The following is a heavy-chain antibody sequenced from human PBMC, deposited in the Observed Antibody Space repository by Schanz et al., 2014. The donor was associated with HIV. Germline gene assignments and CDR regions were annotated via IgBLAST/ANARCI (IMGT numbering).Heavy chain of an antibody. D-gene: IGHD3-22*01. J-gene: IGHJ6*02. CDR3: AKDRNYYDNRYIGKGNYYYYYGMDV. CDR2: ISYDGTKK. CDR1: GFTFSRYG. V-gene: IGHV3-30*18. Sequence: QVQLVESGGGVVQPGRSLRLSCAASGFTFSRYGMHWVRQAPGKGLEWVAVISYDGTKKHYADSVKGRFTISRDNSKNMLFLQMKSLRAEDTAVYYCAKDRNYYDNRYIGKGNYYYYYGMDVWGQGTTVTVSS.